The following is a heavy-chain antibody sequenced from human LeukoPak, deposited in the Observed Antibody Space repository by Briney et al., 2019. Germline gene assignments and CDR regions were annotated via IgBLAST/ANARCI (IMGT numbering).Heavy chain of an antibody. Sequence: PGGSLKLSCAASGFTFSGSAFHWVRQAPGKGLEWVAGISGSGGATSNADSVKGRFTISRDNSKNMVYLQMNSLRVEDTAVYFCAKDYALGIFDYWGQGTLVTVSS. CDR1: GFTFSGSA. CDR2: ISGSGGAT. D-gene: IGHD7-27*01. CDR3: AKDYALGIFDY. V-gene: IGHV3-23*01. J-gene: IGHJ4*02.